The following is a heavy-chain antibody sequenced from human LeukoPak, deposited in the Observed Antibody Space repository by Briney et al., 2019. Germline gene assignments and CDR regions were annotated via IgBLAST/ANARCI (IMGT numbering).Heavy chain of an antibody. J-gene: IGHJ4*02. CDR2: IWDDGSYK. CDR3: ARDFCSGGSCYYFDY. D-gene: IGHD2-15*01. Sequence: PGGSLRLSCAASAFTFSSYGMHWVRQAPGKGLEWVAVIWDDGSYKYYADSVKGRFTISRDNSKNPLYPQMNSLRAEDTAVYTCARDFCSGGSCYYFDYWGQGTLVTVSS. V-gene: IGHV3-33*01. CDR1: AFTFSSYG.